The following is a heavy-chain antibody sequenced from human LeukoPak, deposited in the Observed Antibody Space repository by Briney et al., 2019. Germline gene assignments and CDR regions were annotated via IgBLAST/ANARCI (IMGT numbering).Heavy chain of an antibody. V-gene: IGHV3-74*01. J-gene: IGHJ4*02. CDR3: TGDRTTVTLFDY. D-gene: IGHD4-17*01. Sequence: GGSLRLSCAASGFTFSSYWMHWVRQAPGKGLVWVSRISTDGSTTGYADSVKGRFTISRDNAKNTLYLQMNSLRAEDTAVYYCTGDRTTVTLFDYWGQGILVTVSP. CDR2: ISTDGSTT. CDR1: GFTFSSYW.